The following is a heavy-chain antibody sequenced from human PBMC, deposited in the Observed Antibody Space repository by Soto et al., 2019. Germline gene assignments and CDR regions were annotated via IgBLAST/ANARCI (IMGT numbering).Heavy chain of an antibody. CDR2: ISYDGSNK. V-gene: IGHV3-30*18. Sequence: GGSLRLSCAASGFTFSSYGMHWVRQAPGKGLEWVAVISYDGSNKYYADSVKGRFTISRDNSKNTLYLQMNSLRAEDTAVYYCAKIKPRFWQNGSYFSHWGQGTLVTVSS. J-gene: IGHJ4*02. CDR3: AKIKPRFWQNGSYFSH. D-gene: IGHD1-26*01. CDR1: GFTFSSYG.